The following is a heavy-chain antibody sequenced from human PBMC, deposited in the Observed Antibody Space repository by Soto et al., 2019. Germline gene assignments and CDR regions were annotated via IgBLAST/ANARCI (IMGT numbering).Heavy chain of an antibody. CDR1: GGSFSGYY. Sequence: PSETLSLTCAVYGGSFSGYYWSWIRQPPGKGLEWIGEINHSGSTNYNPSLKSRVTISVDTSKNQFSLELSSVTAADTAVYYCARRPTVTTLGSYYYYYGMDVWGQGTTVTVSS. D-gene: IGHD4-17*01. J-gene: IGHJ6*02. CDR2: INHSGST. CDR3: ARRPTVTTLGSYYYYYGMDV. V-gene: IGHV4-34*01.